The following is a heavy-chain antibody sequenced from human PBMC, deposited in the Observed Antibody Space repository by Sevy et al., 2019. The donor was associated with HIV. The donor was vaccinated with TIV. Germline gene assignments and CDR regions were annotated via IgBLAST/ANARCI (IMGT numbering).Heavy chain of an antibody. V-gene: IGHV3-30*02. CDR3: VKEGGGEGGDH. D-gene: IGHD2-21*01. CDR2: IQYDGSNK. Sequence: GGSLRLSCAASGFSFSSYGMHWVRQAPGKELEWMSYIQYDGSNKDYADSVKGRFTISRDNSKNTLYLQMNSLRVEDTAVFYCVKEGGGEGGDHWGQGTLVTVSS. J-gene: IGHJ4*02. CDR1: GFSFSSYG.